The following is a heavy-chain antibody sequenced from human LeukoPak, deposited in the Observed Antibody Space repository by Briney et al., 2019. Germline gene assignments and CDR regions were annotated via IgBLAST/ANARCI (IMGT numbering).Heavy chain of an antibody. D-gene: IGHD6-13*01. CDR3: ARDGMAAAAGPELLNWFDP. CDR1: GFTFSSYE. Sequence: GGSLRLSCAASGFTFSSYEMNWVRRAPGKGLEWVSYISSSGSTIYYADSVKGRFTISRDNAKNSLHLQMNSLRAEDTAVYYCARDGMAAAAGPELLNWFDPWGQGTLVTVSS. V-gene: IGHV3-48*03. J-gene: IGHJ5*02. CDR2: ISSSGSTI.